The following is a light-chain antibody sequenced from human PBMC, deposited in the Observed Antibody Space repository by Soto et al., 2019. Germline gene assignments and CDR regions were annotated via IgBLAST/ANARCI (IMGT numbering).Light chain of an antibody. CDR2: DVS. Sequence: IHMTHAPSTLSASVLYRVTITFRASQSMGSWLAWYQQRPGKAPKLLMYDVSTLKGGVPSRFSGSGSGTVFTLTINNLQPEDFATYYCQQYNSHSWTFGQGTKVDIK. J-gene: IGKJ1*01. CDR3: QQYNSHSWT. V-gene: IGKV1-5*01. CDR1: QSMGSW.